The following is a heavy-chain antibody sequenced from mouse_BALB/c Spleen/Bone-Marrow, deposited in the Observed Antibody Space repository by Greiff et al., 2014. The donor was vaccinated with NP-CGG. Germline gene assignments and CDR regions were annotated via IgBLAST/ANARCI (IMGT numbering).Heavy chain of an antibody. D-gene: IGHD1-1*01. J-gene: IGHJ2*01. CDR1: GYTFTDYA. Sequence: QVQLQQSGAELVRPGVSVKISCKGSGYTFTDYAMHWVKQSHAKSLEWIGVISTYYGDASYNQKFKGKATMTVDKSSSTAYMELARLTSEGSAIYYCARKHLSNYFDYWGQGTTLTVSS. CDR2: ISTYYGDA. CDR3: ARKHLSNYFDY. V-gene: IGHV1S137*01.